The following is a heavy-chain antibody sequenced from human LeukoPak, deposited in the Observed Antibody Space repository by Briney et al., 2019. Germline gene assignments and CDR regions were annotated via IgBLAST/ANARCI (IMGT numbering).Heavy chain of an antibody. CDR3: TRGQPETVFDS. CDR1: GGSFSGYC. J-gene: IGHJ4*02. CDR2: INHSGSM. D-gene: IGHD2-2*01. Sequence: SETLSLTCTVYGGSFSGYCWSWTRQSPGKGLEWIGEINHSGSMNYNPSLKSRVTISVDTSKKQFSLEVTSVTAADTAVYYCTRGQPETVFDSWGQGTLVTVSS. V-gene: IGHV4-34*01.